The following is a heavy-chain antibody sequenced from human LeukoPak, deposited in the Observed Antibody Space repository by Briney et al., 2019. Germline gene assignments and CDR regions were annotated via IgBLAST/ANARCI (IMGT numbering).Heavy chain of an antibody. V-gene: IGHV3-48*04. CDR3: AELGITMIGGV. D-gene: IGHD3-10*02. J-gene: IGHJ6*04. Sequence: GGTLRLSCAASGFTFSSYTMSWVRQAPGKGLEWVSYISSSGSTIYYADSVKGRFTISRDNAKNSLYLQMNSLRAEDTAVYYCAELGITMIGGVWGKGTTVTISS. CDR2: ISSSGSTI. CDR1: GFTFSSYT.